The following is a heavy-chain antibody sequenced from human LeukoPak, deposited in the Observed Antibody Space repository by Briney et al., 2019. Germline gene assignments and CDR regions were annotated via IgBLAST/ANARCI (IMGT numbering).Heavy chain of an antibody. J-gene: IGHJ3*01. CDR2: INEDRSQK. CDR1: GLTLSSYW. D-gene: IGHD2-15*01. Sequence: PGGGLRQCCAAPGLTLSSYWMSWGRQAPGKGLEMVANINEDRSQKYDVDSVKGRFTVSRDHAKNPLYLQMNSRRSDDTAPYYCSINLYCGEGAMVTVSS. CDR3: SINLY. V-gene: IGHV3-7*02.